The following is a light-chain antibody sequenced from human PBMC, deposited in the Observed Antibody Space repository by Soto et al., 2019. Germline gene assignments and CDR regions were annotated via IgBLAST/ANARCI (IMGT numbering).Light chain of an antibody. CDR2: EVT. J-gene: IGLJ3*02. Sequence: QSALTQPASVSGSPGQSITIPCTGTSSDVGGHSYVPWYQQHPDKAPKLMIYEVTHRPSGVSYRFSGSRSGNTASLTISGLQADDEADYYCSSYTTSNTLVFGGGTKLTVL. CDR3: SSYTTSNTLV. CDR1: SSDVGGHSY. V-gene: IGLV2-14*01.